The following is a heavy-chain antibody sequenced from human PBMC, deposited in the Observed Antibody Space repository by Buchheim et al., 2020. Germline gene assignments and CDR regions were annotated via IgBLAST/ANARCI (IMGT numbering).Heavy chain of an antibody. CDR2: IYHSGST. CDR1: GGSISSSNW. V-gene: IGHV4-4*02. Sequence: QVQLQESGPGLVKPSGTLSLTCAVSGGSISSSNWWSWVRQPPGKGLEWSGEIYHSGSTNYNPSLQSRVTISVDKSKNQFSPKLGSVTAADTAVYYCAGAGFTMVRGIHNYYGMDVWGQGTT. D-gene: IGHD3-10*01. CDR3: AGAGFTMVRGIHNYYGMDV. J-gene: IGHJ6*02.